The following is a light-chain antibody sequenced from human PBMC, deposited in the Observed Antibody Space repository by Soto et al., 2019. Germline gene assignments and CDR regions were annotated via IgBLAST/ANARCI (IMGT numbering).Light chain of an antibody. CDR3: QQYNDWPRT. J-gene: IGKJ1*01. Sequence: EVVMTQSPATLSVSPGERGTLSCRASQSVSSNLAWFQQKPGQAPRLLIYGASTRATGIPARFSGSGSGTEFTLTISSLQSEDFAVYYCQQYNDWPRTFGQGTKVEI. V-gene: IGKV3-15*01. CDR2: GAS. CDR1: QSVSSN.